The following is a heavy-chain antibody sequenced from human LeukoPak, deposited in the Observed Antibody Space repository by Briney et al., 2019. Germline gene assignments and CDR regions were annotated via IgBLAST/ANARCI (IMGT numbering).Heavy chain of an antibody. Sequence: GGSLRLSCAASGFSFRSYAVSWVRQAPGKGLEWVSAISGSGGSTYYADSVKGRFTISRGNSKNTLYLQMNSLRAEDTAVYYCAKDRGSGWPQFDYWGQGTLVTVSS. CDR3: AKDRGSGWPQFDY. V-gene: IGHV3-23*01. CDR1: GFSFRSYA. J-gene: IGHJ4*02. CDR2: ISGSGGST. D-gene: IGHD6-19*01.